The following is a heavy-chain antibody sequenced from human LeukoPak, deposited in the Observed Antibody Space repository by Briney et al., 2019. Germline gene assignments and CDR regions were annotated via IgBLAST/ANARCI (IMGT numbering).Heavy chain of an antibody. CDR2: ISSSSNYI. V-gene: IGHV3-21*01. CDR3: ARENYGPYYFDY. D-gene: IGHD4-17*01. J-gene: IGHJ4*02. CDR1: GFTFSTYR. Sequence: GGSLRLSCAASGFTFSTYRMNWVRQAPGKGLEWVSSISSSSNYIYYADSVKGRFTISRDNTKNSLYLQMNSLSAEDTAVYYCARENYGPYYFDYWGQGTLVTVSS.